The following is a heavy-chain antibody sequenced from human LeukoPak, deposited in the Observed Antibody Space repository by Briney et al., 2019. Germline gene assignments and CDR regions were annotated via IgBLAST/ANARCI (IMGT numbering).Heavy chain of an antibody. CDR1: GFTFSNAW. Sequence: GGSLRLSCAASGFTFSNAWMSWVRQAPGKGLEWVSAISGSGGSTYYADSVKGRFTISRDNSKNTLYLQMNSLRAEDTAVYYCASGRTWYSGSYYADDAFDIWGQGTMVTVSS. CDR3: ASGRTWYSGSYYADDAFDI. D-gene: IGHD1-26*01. V-gene: IGHV3-23*01. J-gene: IGHJ3*02. CDR2: ISGSGGST.